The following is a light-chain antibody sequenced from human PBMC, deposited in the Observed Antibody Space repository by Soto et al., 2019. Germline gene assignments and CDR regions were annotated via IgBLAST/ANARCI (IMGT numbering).Light chain of an antibody. CDR1: QSVNSD. V-gene: IGKV3-15*01. CDR3: QQYSQWPLYT. J-gene: IGKJ2*01. Sequence: EIEMTQSPATLSVSPGESATLSCRASQSVNSDLAWYQQTPGQAPRPLIYDASTRAAGVPARFSGSGSGTEFTLTISSLQSEDFALYYCQQYSQWPLYTFGQGTKVDIK. CDR2: DAS.